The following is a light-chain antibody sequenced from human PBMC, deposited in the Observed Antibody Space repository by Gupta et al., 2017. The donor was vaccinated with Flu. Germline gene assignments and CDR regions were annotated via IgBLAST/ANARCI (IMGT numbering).Light chain of an antibody. CDR1: QSISNY. Sequence: DIQMTQSPSSLSASVGDTVSITCRASQSISNYLNWYQQKPGRIPKLLIYGASNLDGGVPSRFNGSGSGTDFTLTISSLQPEDFATYYCLHTYLPPYSFGQGTKLDIK. J-gene: IGKJ2*01. CDR3: LHTYLPPYS. V-gene: IGKV1-39*01. CDR2: GAS.